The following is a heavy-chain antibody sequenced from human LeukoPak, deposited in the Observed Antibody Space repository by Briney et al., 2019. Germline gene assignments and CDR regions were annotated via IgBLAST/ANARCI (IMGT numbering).Heavy chain of an antibody. CDR3: ARHTISDY. CDR1: GYSFPTYW. Sequence: GESLKISCKGSGYSFPTYWITWVRQMPGKGLEWMGRIDPSDSSSKYSPSFQGHVTISVDRSITTAYLQWSSLMASDTAMYYCARHTISDYWGQGTQVTVSS. V-gene: IGHV5-10-1*01. D-gene: IGHD3-10*01. CDR2: IDPSDSSS. J-gene: IGHJ4*02.